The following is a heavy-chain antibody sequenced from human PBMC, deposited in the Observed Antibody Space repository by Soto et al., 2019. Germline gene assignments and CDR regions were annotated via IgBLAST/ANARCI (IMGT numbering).Heavy chain of an antibody. CDR3: VKDRSDTWSFDY. CDR1: GFTFSSCP. V-gene: IGHV3-30*18. J-gene: IGHJ4*02. D-gene: IGHD2-8*02. Sequence: QVQLVESGGGVVQPGRSQRLSCAARGFTFSSCPTHWWRRVPRKGLVLVVVVSPDGSLTAYVDCVRGRFSISRDNSRKTLYLQMNTLRPDDTAVYYCVKDRSDTWSFDYWGQGTLVTVSS. CDR2: VSPDGSLT.